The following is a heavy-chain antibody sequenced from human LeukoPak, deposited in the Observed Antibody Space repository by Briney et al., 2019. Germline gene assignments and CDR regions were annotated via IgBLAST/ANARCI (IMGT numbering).Heavy chain of an antibody. V-gene: IGHV3-48*03. Sequence: PGGSLRLSCAASGFLFSSYEMNWVRQAPGKGLEWVSYISTSGGTIYYADSVKGRFTISRDNAKKSLYLLMNSLTAEDTAVYYCAREGGQMSFFDMWGQGTMVTVTS. D-gene: IGHD5-24*01. J-gene: IGHJ3*02. CDR1: GFLFSSYE. CDR3: AREGGQMSFFDM. CDR2: ISTSGGTI.